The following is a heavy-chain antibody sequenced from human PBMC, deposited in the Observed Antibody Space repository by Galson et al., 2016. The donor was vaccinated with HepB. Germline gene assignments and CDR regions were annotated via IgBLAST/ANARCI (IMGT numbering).Heavy chain of an antibody. J-gene: IGHJ6*02. CDR3: ARDRVDGYNSGGYYYYYGMDV. Sequence: SETLSLTCTVSGGSISSYYWSWIRQPPGKGLEWIGYIYYSGSTNYNPSLKGRVTISVDTSKNQFSLKLSSVTAADTAVYYCARDRVDGYNSGGYYYYYGMDVWGQGTTVTVSS. D-gene: IGHD5-24*01. V-gene: IGHV4-59*01. CDR1: GGSISSYY. CDR2: IYYSGST.